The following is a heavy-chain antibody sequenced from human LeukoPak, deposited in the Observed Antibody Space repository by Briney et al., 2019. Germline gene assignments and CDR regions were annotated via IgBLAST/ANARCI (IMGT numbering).Heavy chain of an antibody. CDR2: INQSGRT. V-gene: IGHV4-34*01. D-gene: IGHD2-21*02. CDR3: ARDFRVFCGADCSSGAFDI. Sequence: SETLSLTGAVYGASFSGYYWSWIRQPQGRGRGWDGEINQSGRTNINPSLKSRVTISVDTSKNQFSLKLTSVTAADTAVYYCARDFRVFCGADCSSGAFDIWGPGKMVTVSS. CDR1: GASFSGYY. J-gene: IGHJ3*02.